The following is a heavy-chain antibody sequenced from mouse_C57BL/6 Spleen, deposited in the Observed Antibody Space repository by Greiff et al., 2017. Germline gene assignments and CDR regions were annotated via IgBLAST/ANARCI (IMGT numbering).Heavy chain of an antibody. Sequence: QVQLKQPGAELVMPGASVKLSCKASGYTFTSYWMHWVKQRPGQGLEWIGEIDPSDSYTTYNQKFKGKSTLTVDKSSSTAYMQRSSLTSEDSAVYYCARSGDPIRFDYWGQGTTLTVSS. V-gene: IGHV1-69*01. D-gene: IGHD3-1*01. CDR1: GYTFTSYW. J-gene: IGHJ2*01. CDR3: ARSGDPIRFDY. CDR2: IDPSDSYT.